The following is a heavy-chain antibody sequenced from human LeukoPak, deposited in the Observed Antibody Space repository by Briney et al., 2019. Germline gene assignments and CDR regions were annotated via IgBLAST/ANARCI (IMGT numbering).Heavy chain of an antibody. Sequence: TGGSLRLSCAASGFTFSSYSMNWVRQAPGKGLEWVSSISSSSSYIYYADSVKGRFTISRDNAKNSLYLQMNSLRAEDTAVYYCARDLGYYDSSGYCDYWGQGTLVTVSS. J-gene: IGHJ4*02. CDR3: ARDLGYYDSSGYCDY. V-gene: IGHV3-21*01. CDR1: GFTFSSYS. D-gene: IGHD3-22*01. CDR2: ISSSSSYI.